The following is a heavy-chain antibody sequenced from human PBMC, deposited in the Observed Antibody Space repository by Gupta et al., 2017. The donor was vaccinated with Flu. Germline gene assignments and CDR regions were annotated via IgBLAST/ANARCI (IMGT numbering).Heavy chain of an antibody. J-gene: IGHJ6*02. D-gene: IGHD2-2*01. CDR2: INHSGST. Sequence: IRQPPGKGLEWIGEINHSGSTNYNPSLKSRVTISVDTSKNQFSLKLSSVTAADTAVYYCARDVQHYYYGMDVWGQGTTVTVSS. CDR3: ARDVQHYYYGMDV. V-gene: IGHV4-34*01.